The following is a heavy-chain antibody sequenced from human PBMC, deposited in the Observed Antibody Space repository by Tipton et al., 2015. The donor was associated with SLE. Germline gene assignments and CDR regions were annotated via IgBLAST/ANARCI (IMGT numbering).Heavy chain of an antibody. CDR2: IYYSGST. J-gene: IGHJ4*02. D-gene: IGHD3-22*01. V-gene: IGHV4-59*01. CDR1: GGSISSYY. Sequence: TLSLTCTVSGGSISSYYWNWIRQSPGKGLEWIGYIYYSGSTNYNPSLKSRVTISVDTSKNQFSLKLSSVTAADTAVYYCARGGTYHDSSGNIDYWGQGTLVTASS. CDR3: ARGGTYHDSSGNIDY.